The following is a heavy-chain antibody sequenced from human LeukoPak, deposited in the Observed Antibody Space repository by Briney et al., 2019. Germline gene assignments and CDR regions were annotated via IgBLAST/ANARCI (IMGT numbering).Heavy chain of an antibody. J-gene: IGHJ6*03. Sequence: GGFLRLSCAASGFTFSSYWMSWVRQAPGKGLEWVANIKQDGSEKYYVDSVKGRFTISRDNAKNSLYLQMNSLRAEDTAVYYCARGAYNWNDGVGYYYYYYMDVWGKGTTVTISS. CDR2: IKQDGSEK. V-gene: IGHV3-7*01. CDR3: ARGAYNWNDGVGYYYYYYMDV. CDR1: GFTFSSYW. D-gene: IGHD1-20*01.